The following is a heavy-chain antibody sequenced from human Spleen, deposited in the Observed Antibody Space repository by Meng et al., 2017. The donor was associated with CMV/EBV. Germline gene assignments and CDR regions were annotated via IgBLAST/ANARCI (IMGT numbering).Heavy chain of an antibody. J-gene: IGHJ4*02. V-gene: IGHV3-33*01. CDR3: AREARKRGEMGL. CDR2: VWYDGSNK. CDR1: GFTFSSYG. D-gene: IGHD5-24*01. Sequence: GESLKISCAASGFTFSSYGMHWVRQAPGKGLEWVAVVWYDGSNKYYVDSVKGRFTISRDNSKNTLYLQMNSLRAEDTAVYYCAREARKRGEMGLWGQGTLVTVSS.